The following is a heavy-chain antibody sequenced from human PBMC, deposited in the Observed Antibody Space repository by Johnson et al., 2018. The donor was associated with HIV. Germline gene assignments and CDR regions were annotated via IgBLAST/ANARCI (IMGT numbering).Heavy chain of an antibody. J-gene: IGHJ3*02. CDR3: ARGPRHTYHYDSSGYSGAFDI. D-gene: IGHD3-22*01. Sequence: VQLVESGGGLIQPGGSLRLSCAASGFTVSSNYMSWVRQAPGKGLEWVSVIYSGGSTYYADSVKGRFTITRDNSKNTLYLQMNRLRAEDTAVYYCARGPRHTYHYDSSGYSGAFDIWGQGTVVTVSS. V-gene: IGHV3-53*01. CDR1: GFTVSSNY. CDR2: IYSGGST.